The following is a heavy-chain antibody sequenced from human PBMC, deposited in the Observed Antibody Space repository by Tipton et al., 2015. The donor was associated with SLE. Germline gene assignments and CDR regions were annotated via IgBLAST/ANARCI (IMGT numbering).Heavy chain of an antibody. Sequence: TLSLTCTVSGGSISSSSYYWGWIRQPPGKGLEWIGSIYYSGSTYYNPSLQSRVTLSVDMSKNQFSLRLSSVTAADTGVYYCVKSVVVVSPRDYYYFGMDVWGQGTTVTVSS. CDR2: IYYSGST. D-gene: IGHD2-15*01. CDR1: GGSISSSSYY. J-gene: IGHJ6*02. CDR3: VKSVVVVSPRDYYYFGMDV. V-gene: IGHV4-39*07.